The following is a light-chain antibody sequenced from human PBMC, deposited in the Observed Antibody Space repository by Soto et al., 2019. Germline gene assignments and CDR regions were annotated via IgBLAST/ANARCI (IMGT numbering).Light chain of an antibody. J-gene: IGKJ2*01. V-gene: IGKV3-11*01. Sequence: EIVLTQSPGTLSLSPGERATLSCRASQSVSSYLAWYQQKPGQAPRLVIHDGSNRANGIPARFSGSGSGTDFTLTISSLEPEDFAVYYCQQRSNWPRYTFGQGTKVDIK. CDR1: QSVSSY. CDR2: DGS. CDR3: QQRSNWPRYT.